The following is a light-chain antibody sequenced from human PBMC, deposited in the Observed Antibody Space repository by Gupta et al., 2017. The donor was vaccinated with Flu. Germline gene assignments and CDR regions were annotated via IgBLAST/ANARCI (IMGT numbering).Light chain of an antibody. Sequence: DIQMTQSPSSLSASVGDRVTITCQASEDISYFLSWYQQKPGKAPKALIYDASSLEAGVPSRFSGSSSARPFTLTIISLLPADYATYYCRLYEDNCHTFGQGTTLDIK. CDR2: DAS. J-gene: IGKJ2*01. V-gene: IGKV1-33*01. CDR1: EDISYF. CDR3: RLYEDNCHT.